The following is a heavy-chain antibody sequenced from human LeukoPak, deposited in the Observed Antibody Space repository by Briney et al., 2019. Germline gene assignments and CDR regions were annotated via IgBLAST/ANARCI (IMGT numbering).Heavy chain of an antibody. J-gene: IGHJ4*02. CDR3: ARSMVHYDILTGYYNAYYFDY. D-gene: IGHD3-9*01. Sequence: SETLCLTCTVSGGSISSYYWSWIRQPPGKGLEWIGYIYYSGSTNYNPSLKSRVTISVDTSKNQFSLKLSSVTAADTAVYYCARSMVHYDILTGYYNAYYFDYWGQGTLVTVSS. CDR2: IYYSGST. V-gene: IGHV4-59*08. CDR1: GGSISSYY.